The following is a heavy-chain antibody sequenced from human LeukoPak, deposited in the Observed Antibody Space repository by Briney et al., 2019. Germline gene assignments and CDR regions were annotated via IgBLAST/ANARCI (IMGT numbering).Heavy chain of an antibody. CDR3: AREDSSHYFDY. D-gene: IGHD6-13*01. J-gene: IGHJ4*02. CDR1: GFTISNYW. Sequence: PGGSLRLSCVGSGFTISNYWMHWVRQAPGTGLVWVSRIHPDGSITTYADSVKGRFTISRDNAKNTLYLQMNSLRAEDTAVYYCAREDSSHYFDYWGQGTLVTVSS. CDR2: IHPDGSIT. V-gene: IGHV3-74*03.